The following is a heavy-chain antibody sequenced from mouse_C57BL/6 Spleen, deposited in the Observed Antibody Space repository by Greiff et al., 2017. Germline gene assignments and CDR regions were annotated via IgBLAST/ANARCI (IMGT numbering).Heavy chain of an antibody. V-gene: IGHV5-16*01. CDR2: INYDGSST. J-gene: IGHJ4*01. Sequence: EVQRVESEGGLVQPGSSMKLSCTASGFTFSDYYMAWVRQVPEKGLEWVANINYDGSSTYYLDSLKSRFIISRDNAKNILYLQMSSLKSEDTATYYCARDPWNYGNYGAMDYWGQGTSVTVSS. CDR3: ARDPWNYGNYGAMDY. CDR1: GFTFSDYY. D-gene: IGHD2-1*01.